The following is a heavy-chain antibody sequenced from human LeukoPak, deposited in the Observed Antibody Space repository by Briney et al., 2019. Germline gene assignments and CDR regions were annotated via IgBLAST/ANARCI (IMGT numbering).Heavy chain of an antibody. CDR1: GFTFSSYE. V-gene: IGHV3-48*03. J-gene: IGHJ4*02. D-gene: IGHD1-7*01. CDR3: ARNYPRGPVDY. CDR2: ISSSGSTI. Sequence: GGSLRLSCAASGFTFSSYEMNWVRQAPGKGLEWASYISSSGSTIYYADSVKGRFTISRDNAKNSLYLQMNSLRAEDTAVYYCARNYPRGPVDYWGQGTLVTVSS.